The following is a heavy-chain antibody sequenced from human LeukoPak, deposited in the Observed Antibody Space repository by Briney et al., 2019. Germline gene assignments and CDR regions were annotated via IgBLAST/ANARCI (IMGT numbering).Heavy chain of an antibody. J-gene: IGHJ4*02. V-gene: IGHV1-2*02. Sequence: GASVKVSCKASGYIFTAYYIHWVRQAPGQGLEWMEWINPNSGDTHYAQKFQGRLTLTWAASITTAYMGLTRLTSDDTAVYYCAREGDRMSDYWGQGTLVTVSS. CDR1: GYIFTAYY. CDR3: AREGDRMSDY. CDR2: INPNSGDT. D-gene: IGHD1-26*01.